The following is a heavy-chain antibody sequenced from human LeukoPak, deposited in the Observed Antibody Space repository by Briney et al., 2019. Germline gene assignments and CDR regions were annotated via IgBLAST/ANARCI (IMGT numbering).Heavy chain of an antibody. CDR2: ISRDSGIK. CDR1: GFIISGDS. CDR3: ARDFPTITSWYYFDY. V-gene: IGHV3-48*01. D-gene: IGHD2-2*01. J-gene: IGHJ4*02. Sequence: GGSLRLSCAASGFIISGDSMNWVRQAPGKGLEWIAYISRDSGIKYYADSVRGRFTISRDNAKNSLYLQMHSRRAEDTAVYYCARDFPTITSWYYFDYWGQGALVVVSS.